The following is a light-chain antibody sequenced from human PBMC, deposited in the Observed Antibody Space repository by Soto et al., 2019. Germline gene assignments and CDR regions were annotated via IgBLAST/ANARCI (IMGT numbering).Light chain of an antibody. Sequence: HSVLTQPPSASGTPGQRVTISCSGSSSNIGTYSVNWYQQLPGAAPKLLIYTNNQRPSGVVDRFSGSKSGTSASLAISGLQSGDEANYYCAAWDDSLSGVVFGGGTKLTVL. J-gene: IGLJ2*01. CDR3: AAWDDSLSGVV. CDR1: SSNIGTYS. V-gene: IGLV1-44*01. CDR2: TNN.